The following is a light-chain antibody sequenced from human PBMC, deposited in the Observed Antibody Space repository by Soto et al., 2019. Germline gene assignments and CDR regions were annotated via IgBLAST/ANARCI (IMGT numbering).Light chain of an antibody. CDR3: NSYTSKSTGV. Sequence: QYALTQPASVSGSPGQSITISCTGTSSDVGGYNYVSWYQQHPRKAPKLIIYEVSNRPSGVSNRFSGSKSGNTASLTISGLQAEDEADYYCNSYTSKSTGVFGTGTKVTVL. J-gene: IGLJ1*01. CDR1: SSDVGGYNY. V-gene: IGLV2-14*01. CDR2: EVS.